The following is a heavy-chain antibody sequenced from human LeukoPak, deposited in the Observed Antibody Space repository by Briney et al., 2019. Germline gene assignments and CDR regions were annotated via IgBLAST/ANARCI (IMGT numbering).Heavy chain of an antibody. Sequence: PSETLSLTCTVSGGSISSYYWSWIRQPAGKGLEWIGRIYASGSTNYNPSLKSRVTMSVDTSKNQLSLKLTSVTAADTAVYYCARGSSVWDSSSWYFSSRGCDPWGQGTLVTVSS. D-gene: IGHD6-13*01. CDR1: GGSISSYY. V-gene: IGHV4-4*07. J-gene: IGHJ5*02. CDR3: ARGSSVWDSSSWYFSSRGCDP. CDR2: IYASGST.